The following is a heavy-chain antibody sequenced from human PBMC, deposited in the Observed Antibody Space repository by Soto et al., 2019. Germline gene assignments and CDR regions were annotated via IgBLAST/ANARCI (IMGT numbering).Heavy chain of an antibody. Sequence: QVQLQQWGAGQLKPSETLSLTCAVHGESFSGYGGPFSGYYWSWIRQTPGKGLEWMGEINHRGGTNYTPSLNSRVTISVDTSKNQFSLNLNSVTAADTAVYYGASCQRRGGSSGWSLWGQGTLVTVCS. J-gene: IGHJ4*02. CDR1: GESFSGYGGPFSGYY. D-gene: IGHD6-19*01. CDR3: ASCQRRGGSSGWSL. CDR2: INHRGGT. V-gene: IGHV4-34*02.